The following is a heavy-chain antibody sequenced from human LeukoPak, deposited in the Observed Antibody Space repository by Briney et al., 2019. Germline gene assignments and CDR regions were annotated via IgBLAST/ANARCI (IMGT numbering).Heavy chain of an antibody. D-gene: IGHD3-3*02. CDR1: GFTVSTNY. Sequence: GGSLRLSCAASGFTVSTNYMNWVRQAPGKGLECVSILYSGSSTYYADSVEGRFIVSRDSSKNTLSLQMNDLRAEDTAVYYCARVGDHFHWYLDLWGRGTMVTVSS. V-gene: IGHV3-53*01. CDR2: LYSGSST. CDR3: ARVGDHFHWYLDL. J-gene: IGHJ2*01.